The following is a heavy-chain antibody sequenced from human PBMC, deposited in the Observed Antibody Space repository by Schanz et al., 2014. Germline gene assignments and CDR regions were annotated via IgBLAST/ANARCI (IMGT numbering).Heavy chain of an antibody. CDR1: GYTTFTDYY. Sequence: QVQLVQSGAEVKKPGASVKVSCKASGYTTFTDYYIHWVRQAPGQGLEWMGWINPNSGDTNYAQKFQGWVTMTRDTSISTAYMEVSRLRSEDTAVYYCARAFGGYDPAGALDYWGQGTLVTVSS. CDR3: ARAFGGYDPAGALDY. J-gene: IGHJ4*02. CDR2: INPNSGDT. D-gene: IGHD5-12*01. V-gene: IGHV1-2*04.